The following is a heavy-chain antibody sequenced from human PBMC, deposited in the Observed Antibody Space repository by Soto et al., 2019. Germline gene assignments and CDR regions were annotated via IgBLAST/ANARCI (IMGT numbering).Heavy chain of an antibody. V-gene: IGHV1-3*01. D-gene: IGHD6-13*01. CDR1: GYTFTSYA. CDR2: INAGNGNT. J-gene: IGHJ4*02. Sequence: ASVKVSCKASGYTFTSYAMHWVRQAPGQRLEWMGWINAGNGNTKYSQKFQGRVTITRDTSASTAYMELSSLRSEDTAVYDCARDRSSSWYSFADYWGQGTLVTVSS. CDR3: ARDRSSSWYSFADY.